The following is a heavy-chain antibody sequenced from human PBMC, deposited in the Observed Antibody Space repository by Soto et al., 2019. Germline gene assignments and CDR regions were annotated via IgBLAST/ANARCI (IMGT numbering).Heavy chain of an antibody. CDR2: IYYSGST. CDR3: ARAATVKPYYYYGMDV. CDR1: GGSISSGGYY. D-gene: IGHD4-4*01. J-gene: IGHJ6*02. V-gene: IGHV4-31*03. Sequence: PSETLSLTCTVSGGSISSGGYYWSWIRQHPGKGLEWIGYIYYSGSTYYNPSLKSRVTISVDTSKNQFSLKLSSVTAADTAVYYCARAATVKPYYYYGMDVWGQGTTVTVSS.